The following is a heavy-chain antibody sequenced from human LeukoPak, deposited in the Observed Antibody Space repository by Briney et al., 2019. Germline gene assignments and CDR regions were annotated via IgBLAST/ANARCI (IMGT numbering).Heavy chain of an antibody. CDR1: GYTFINYW. J-gene: IGHJ4*02. D-gene: IGHD3-22*01. CDR3: ARADPYYDTSGYYLFDY. CDR2: ISYDGVSE. Sequence: GESLKISCKTSGYTFINYWIGWVRQMPGKGLEWVAVISYDGVSEYYADSVRGRFTISRDNSKNSLYLQMNSLRAEDTAVYYCARADPYYDTSGYYLFDYWGQGTLVTVSS. V-gene: IGHV3-30*19.